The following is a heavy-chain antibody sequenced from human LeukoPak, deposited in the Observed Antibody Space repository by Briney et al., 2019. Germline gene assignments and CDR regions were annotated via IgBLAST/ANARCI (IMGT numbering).Heavy chain of an antibody. J-gene: IGHJ4*02. CDR3: ARDGPSYYYDSSGYYYDY. CDR1: GGSISSYY. V-gene: IGHV4-59*12. Sequence: SETLSLTCTVSGGSISSYYWSWIRQPPGKGLEWIGYIYYSGSTNYNPSLKSRVTISVDTSKNQFSLKLSSVTAADTAVYYCARDGPSYYYDSSGYYYDYWGQGTLVTVSS. CDR2: IYYSGST. D-gene: IGHD3-22*01.